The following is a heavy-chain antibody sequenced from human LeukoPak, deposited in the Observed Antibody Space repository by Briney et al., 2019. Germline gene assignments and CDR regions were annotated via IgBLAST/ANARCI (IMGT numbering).Heavy chain of an antibody. D-gene: IGHD6-19*01. V-gene: IGHV3-23*01. CDR2: ISSGGDNT. CDR3: AKLKPYSSGWYFDY. Sequence: GGSLRLSCAASGFSFSNYGMSWVRQAPGKGLGWVSSISSGGDNTYYADSVRGRFTISRDNSKNTLYLQLNSLRAEDTAVYYCAKLKPYSSGWYFDYWGQGTLVTVSS. J-gene: IGHJ4*02. CDR1: GFSFSNYG.